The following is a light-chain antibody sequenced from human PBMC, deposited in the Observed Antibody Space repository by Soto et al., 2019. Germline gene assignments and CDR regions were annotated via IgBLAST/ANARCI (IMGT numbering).Light chain of an antibody. CDR1: QTGSNSY. CDR2: GVC. V-gene: IGKV3-20*01. Sequence: IVLTQSPGTLSLSPGERATLSCRASQTGSNSYLAWYQHKSGQAPRLLIYGVCSRATGIPDRFSGSGSGTEFTLTITRLEPEDSAVYFCQHYGFSQWTFGQGTKVDIK. J-gene: IGKJ1*01. CDR3: QHYGFSQWT.